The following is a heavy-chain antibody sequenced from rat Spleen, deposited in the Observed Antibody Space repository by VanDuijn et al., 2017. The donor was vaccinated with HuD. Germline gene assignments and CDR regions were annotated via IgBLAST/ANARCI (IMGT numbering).Heavy chain of an antibody. Sequence: EVQLVESGGGLVQPGRSLKLSCAASGFTFTNYYMAWVRQAPTKGLEWVAYISTGGGTYYRDSVKGRFTISRDNAKSTLYLQMDSLRSEDTATYYCATENYWFVYWGQGTLVTVSS. CDR3: ATENYWFVY. D-gene: IGHD1-10*01. J-gene: IGHJ3*01. V-gene: IGHV5-27*01. CDR2: ISTGGGT. CDR1: GFTFTNYY.